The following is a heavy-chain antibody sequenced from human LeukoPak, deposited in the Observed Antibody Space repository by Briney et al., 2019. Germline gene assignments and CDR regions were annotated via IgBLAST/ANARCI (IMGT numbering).Heavy chain of an antibody. Sequence: SQTLSLTCAISGDSVSSNSAAWNWIRQSPSRGLEWLGRTHYRSNWYNDYAVSVKSRITINADTSKNQFSLQLNSVTPEDTAVYYWARGRWDGGNSGPIYWGQGTLVSVSS. J-gene: IGHJ4*02. CDR3: ARGRWDGGNSGPIY. CDR1: GDSVSSNSAA. CDR2: THYRSNWYN. V-gene: IGHV6-1*01. D-gene: IGHD4-23*01.